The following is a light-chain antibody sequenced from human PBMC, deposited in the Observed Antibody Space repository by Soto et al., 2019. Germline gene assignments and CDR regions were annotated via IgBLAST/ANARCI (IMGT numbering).Light chain of an antibody. CDR3: SSYTSSSTLCV. CDR1: SSDVGGYNY. V-gene: IGLV2-14*01. J-gene: IGLJ3*02. Sequence: QSALTQPASVSGSPGQSITISCTGTSSDVGGYNYVSWYQQHPGKSPKLMIYDVSNRPSGVSNRFSGSKSGNTASLTISGLQAEDAADYYFSSYTSSSTLCVFGGGTKLTVL. CDR2: DVS.